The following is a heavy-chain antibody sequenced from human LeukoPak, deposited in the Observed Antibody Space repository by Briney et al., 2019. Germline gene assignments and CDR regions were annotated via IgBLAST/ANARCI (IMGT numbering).Heavy chain of an antibody. J-gene: IGHJ3*02. Sequence: PSETLSLTRTVSGVSVSSGSYDWGWIRQPPGKGLEWIEEIYYSGSTNYNPSLKSPVTISVDTSKNQFSLKLSSVTAADTAVYYCAANPPLPTRYCSGGSCYSDAFDIWGQGTMVTVSS. CDR1: GVSVSSGSYD. V-gene: IGHV4-61*01. CDR2: IYYSGST. CDR3: AANPPLPTRYCSGGSCYSDAFDI. D-gene: IGHD2-15*01.